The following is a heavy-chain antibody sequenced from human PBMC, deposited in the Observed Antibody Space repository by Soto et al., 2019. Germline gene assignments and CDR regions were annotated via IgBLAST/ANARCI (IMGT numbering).Heavy chain of an antibody. V-gene: IGHV7-4-1*01. CDR3: ARGSSFHPYYDFWSGYHQPYYYYYYMDV. CDR2: INTNTGNP. CDR1: GYTFTSYA. J-gene: IGHJ6*03. D-gene: IGHD3-3*01. Sequence: QVQLVQSGSELKKPGASVKVSCKASGYTFTSYAMNWVRQAPGQGLEWMGWINTNTGNPTYAQGFTGRFVFSLDTSVSTAYLQICSLKAEDTVVYYCARGSSFHPYYDFWSGYHQPYYYYYYMDVWGKGTTVTVAS.